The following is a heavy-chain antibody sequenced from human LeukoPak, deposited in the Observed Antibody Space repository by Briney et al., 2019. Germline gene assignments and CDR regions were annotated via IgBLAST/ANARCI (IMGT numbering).Heavy chain of an antibody. Sequence: GGSPRLSCTASGFTFSSYGMHWVRQAPDRGREGLACIRYDGTNDYYADSVKGRFTISRDNSKNTVYLQMNSLRAEDTAVYYCAKDQWGESASFDYWGQGTLVTVSS. D-gene: IGHD1-26*01. CDR2: IRYDGTND. CDR3: AKDQWGESASFDY. J-gene: IGHJ4*02. CDR1: GFTFSSYG. V-gene: IGHV3-30*02.